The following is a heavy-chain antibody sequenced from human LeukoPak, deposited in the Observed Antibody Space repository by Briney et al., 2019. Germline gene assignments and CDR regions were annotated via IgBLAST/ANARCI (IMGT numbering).Heavy chain of an antibody. CDR2: ISSSGSTI. V-gene: IGHV3-48*04. J-gene: IGHJ4*02. Sequence: GGSLRLSCAASGFTFSSYAMSWVRLAPGKGLEWVSYISSSGSTIYYADSVKGRFTISRDNAKNSLYLQMNSLRAEDTAVYYCARDYDGSGYFGYWGQGTLVTVSS. D-gene: IGHD3-22*01. CDR1: GFTFSSYA. CDR3: ARDYDGSGYFGY.